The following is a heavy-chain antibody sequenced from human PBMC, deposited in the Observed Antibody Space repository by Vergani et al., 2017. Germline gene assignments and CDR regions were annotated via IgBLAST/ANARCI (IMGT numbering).Heavy chain of an antibody. CDR1: GGSISSGDYY. V-gene: IGHV4-30-4*08. Sequence: QVQLQESGPGLVKPSQTLSLTCTVSGGSISSGDYYWSWLRQPPGKGLEWIGYIYYSGSTYYNPSLKSQVTISVDTSKNQFSLKLSCVTAADTAVYYCARGKGVVQLWYPSWYFDLWGHGTLVTVSS. J-gene: IGHJ2*01. CDR2: IYYSGST. D-gene: IGHD5-18*01. CDR3: ARGKGVVQLWYPSWYFDL.